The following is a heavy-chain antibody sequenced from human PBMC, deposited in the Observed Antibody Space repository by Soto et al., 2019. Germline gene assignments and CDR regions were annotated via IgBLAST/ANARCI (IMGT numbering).Heavy chain of an antibody. Sequence: SETLSLTCTVSGGSISSYYWSWIRQSPGKGLEWIGHIHYSGSIKSNPSLKSRVTISVDTSRNQVSLKLSSVTAADSAVYFCARARYQLLHPYYYGMDVWGQGTTVTVSS. V-gene: IGHV4-59*01. CDR3: ARARYQLLHPYYYGMDV. J-gene: IGHJ6*02. CDR2: IHYSGSI. D-gene: IGHD2-2*01. CDR1: GGSISSYY.